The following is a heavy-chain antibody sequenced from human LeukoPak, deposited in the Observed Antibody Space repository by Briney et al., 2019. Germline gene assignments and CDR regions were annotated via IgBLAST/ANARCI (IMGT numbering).Heavy chain of an antibody. CDR1: GFTFSSYG. V-gene: IGHV3-66*01. Sequence: GGSLRLSCAASGFTFSSYGMHWVRQAPGKGLEWVSVIYSGDNTYYADSVKGRFTISRDISKNTLYLQMNSLRAEDTAVYYCARRAVAGPFDYWGQGTLATVSS. CDR3: ARRAVAGPFDY. CDR2: IYSGDNT. J-gene: IGHJ4*02. D-gene: IGHD6-19*01.